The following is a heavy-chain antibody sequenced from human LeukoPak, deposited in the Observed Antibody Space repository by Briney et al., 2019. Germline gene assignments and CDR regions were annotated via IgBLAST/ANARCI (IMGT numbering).Heavy chain of an antibody. CDR2: ISYDGSNK. J-gene: IGHJ6*02. Sequence: GGSLRLSCAASGFTFSSYGMHWVRQAPGKGLEWVAVISYDGSNKYYADSVKGRFTISRDNSKNTLYLQMNSLRAEDTAVYYCAKDLGDVLRFLAHMDAWGQGTTVTVSS. V-gene: IGHV3-30*18. D-gene: IGHD3-3*01. CDR1: GFTFSSYG. CDR3: AKDLGDVLRFLAHMDA.